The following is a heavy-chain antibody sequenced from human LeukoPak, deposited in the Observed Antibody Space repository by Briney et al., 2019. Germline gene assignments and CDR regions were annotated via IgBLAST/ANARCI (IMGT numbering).Heavy chain of an antibody. Sequence: SETLSLTCTVSGDSISSSGYYWGWIRQPPGKGLEWIGSIYYTGSTFYNPSRESRITISVDRSKNQFSLKLNSVTAADTAVYYCARVPHRSPRGEGAFDIWGQGTMVTVSS. D-gene: IGHD3-16*01. J-gene: IGHJ3*02. CDR1: GDSISSSGYY. CDR3: ARVPHRSPRGEGAFDI. CDR2: IYYTGST. V-gene: IGHV4-39*07.